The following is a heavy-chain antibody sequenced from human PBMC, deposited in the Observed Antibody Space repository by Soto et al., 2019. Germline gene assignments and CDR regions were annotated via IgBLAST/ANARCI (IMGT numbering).Heavy chain of an antibody. CDR2: ISYDGGST. CDR1: GFTFSDYA. J-gene: IGHJ6*02. D-gene: IGHD2-2*02. Sequence: QVHVVESGGGVVHPGRSLRLSCAVSGFTFSDYAMHWVRQAPGKGLEWVAAISYDGGSTYYADSVKGRFTFSRDNSNYMLYLQKNSLRSEDTALYYWVRVSEYRMLTYGMDVWGQGTKVIGSS. V-gene: IGHV3-30-3*01. CDR3: VRVSEYRMLTYGMDV.